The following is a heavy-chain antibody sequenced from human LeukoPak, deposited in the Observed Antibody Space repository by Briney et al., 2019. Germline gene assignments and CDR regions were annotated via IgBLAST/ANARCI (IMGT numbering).Heavy chain of an antibody. Sequence: SETLSLTCAVYGGSFSGYYWGWIRQPPGKGLEWIGNIYHSGSTYYNPSLKSRVTISVDTSKNQFSLKLSSVTAADTAVYYCARAYSSSWYLNWFDPWGQGTPVTVSS. V-gene: IGHV4-34*01. J-gene: IGHJ5*02. CDR3: ARAYSSSWYLNWFDP. CDR2: IYHSGST. D-gene: IGHD6-13*01. CDR1: GGSFSGYY.